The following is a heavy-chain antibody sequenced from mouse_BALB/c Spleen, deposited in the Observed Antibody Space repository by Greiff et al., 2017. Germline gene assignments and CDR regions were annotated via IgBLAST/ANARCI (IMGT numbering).Heavy chain of an antibody. CDR1: GFSLTGYG. CDR3: AREGYGSPYAMDY. CDR2: IWGDGST. J-gene: IGHJ4*01. D-gene: IGHD1-1*01. V-gene: IGHV2-6-7*01. Sequence: VKMVESGPGLVAPSQSLSITCTVSGFSLTGYGVNWVRQPPGKGLEWLGMIWGDGSTDYNSALKSRLSISKDNSKSQVFLKMNSLQTDDTARYYCAREGYGSPYAMDYWGQGTSVTVSS.